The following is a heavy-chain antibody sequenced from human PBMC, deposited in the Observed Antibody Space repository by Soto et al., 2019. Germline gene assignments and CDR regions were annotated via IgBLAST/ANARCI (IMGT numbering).Heavy chain of an antibody. V-gene: IGHV3-15*07. CDR1: GFTFSNAW. Sequence: SLRLSCAASGFTFSNAWMNWVRQAPGKGLEWVGCIKSKTDGGTTDYAAPVKGRFTISRDDSKNTLYLQMNSLKTEDTAVYYCTTDDPYDFWSGYYAWGQGTLVTVSS. CDR3: TTDDPYDFWSGYYA. J-gene: IGHJ4*02. CDR2: IKSKTDGGTT. D-gene: IGHD3-3*01.